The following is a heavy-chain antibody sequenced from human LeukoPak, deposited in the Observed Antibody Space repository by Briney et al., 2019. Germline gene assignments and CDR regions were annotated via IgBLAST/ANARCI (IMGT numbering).Heavy chain of an antibody. CDR3: AISGNYFTRDAFDI. V-gene: IGHV4-34*01. J-gene: IGHJ3*02. D-gene: IGHD1-26*01. Sequence: SETLSLTCAVYGGPFSGYYCSWIRQPPGKGLEWIGEINHSGNTNYNPSLKSRVTISGDTSKHHFSLELRSVTAADTAVYYCAISGNYFTRDAFDIWGQGTMVTVSS. CDR1: GGPFSGYY. CDR2: INHSGNT.